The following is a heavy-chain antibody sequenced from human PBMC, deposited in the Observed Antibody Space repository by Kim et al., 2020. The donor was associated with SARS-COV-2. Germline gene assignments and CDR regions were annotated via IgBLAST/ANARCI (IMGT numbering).Heavy chain of an antibody. Sequence: SETLSLTCAVYGGSFSGYYWSWIRQPPGKGLEWIGEINHSGSTNYNPSLKSRVTISVDTSKNQFSLKLSSVTAADTAVYYCHLDSSGYPSSIFDYWGQGTLVTVSS. CDR1: GGSFSGYY. D-gene: IGHD3-22*01. V-gene: IGHV4-34*01. CDR2: INHSGST. J-gene: IGHJ4*02. CDR3: HLDSSGYPSSIFDY.